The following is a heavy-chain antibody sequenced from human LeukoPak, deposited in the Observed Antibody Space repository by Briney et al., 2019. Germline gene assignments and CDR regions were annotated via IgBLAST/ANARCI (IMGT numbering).Heavy chain of an antibody. CDR3: ANFDIVVPLNMGVPFDI. V-gene: IGHV3-48*02. J-gene: IGHJ3*02. Sequence: GGSLRLSCAASGFTFSRYSMNWVRQAPGKGLEWVSYISSRSSTIYYADSVKGRFTISRDNAKNSLYLQMNSLRDEDTAVYCCANFDIVVPLNMGVPFDIWGQGTMVTVSS. CDR2: ISSRSSTI. D-gene: IGHD2-2*01. CDR1: GFTFSRYS.